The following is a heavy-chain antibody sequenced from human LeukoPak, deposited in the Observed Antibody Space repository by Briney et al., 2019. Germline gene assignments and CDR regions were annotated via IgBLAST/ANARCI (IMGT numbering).Heavy chain of an antibody. V-gene: IGHV3-23*01. CDR3: ARADLHWLLLTAFDI. D-gene: IGHD3-9*01. Sequence: GGSLRLSCAASGFTFSNYAMSWVRQAPGKGLEWVSTISGSGDTTYYVDSVKGRFTISRDNSKNTLYLQMNSLRAEDTAVYYCARADLHWLLLTAFDIWGQGTMVSVSS. CDR2: ISGSGDTT. CDR1: GFTFSNYA. J-gene: IGHJ3*02.